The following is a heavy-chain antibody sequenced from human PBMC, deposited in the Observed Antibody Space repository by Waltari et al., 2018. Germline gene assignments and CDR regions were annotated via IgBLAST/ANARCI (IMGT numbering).Heavy chain of an antibody. V-gene: IGHV4-38-2*02. CDR3: ARDQPGDY. J-gene: IGHJ4*02. CDR2: IYHSGST. Sequence: QVQLQESGPGLVKPSETLSLTCAVSGYSISSGYYWGWIRQPPGKGLEWIGSIYHSGSTYYNPSLKSRVTISVDTSKNQFSLKLSSVTAADTAVYYCARDQPGDYWGQGTLVTVSS. CDR1: GYSISSGYY.